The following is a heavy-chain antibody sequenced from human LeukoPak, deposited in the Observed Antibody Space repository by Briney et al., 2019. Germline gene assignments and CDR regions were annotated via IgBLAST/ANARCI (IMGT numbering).Heavy chain of an antibody. CDR1: GHTFTGHY. Sequence: GASVKVSCKASGHTFTGHYMHWVRQAPGQGLEWMRWINPKSGDTNYAQKFQGRVTMTRDTSISTAYMELSRLRSDDTAVYYCARDSLYGDYHDDAFDIWGQGTMVTVSS. D-gene: IGHD4-17*01. J-gene: IGHJ3*02. CDR3: ARDSLYGDYHDDAFDI. V-gene: IGHV1-2*02. CDR2: INPKSGDT.